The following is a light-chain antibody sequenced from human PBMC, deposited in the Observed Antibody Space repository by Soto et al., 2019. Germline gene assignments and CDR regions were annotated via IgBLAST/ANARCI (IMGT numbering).Light chain of an antibody. J-gene: IGLJ1*01. CDR3: SSYTTSLTYV. V-gene: IGLV2-14*03. CDR1: SSDVDAYDY. Sequence: QSVLTQPASVSGSPGQSITISCTGASSDVDAYDYVSWYQQHPGKAPKLMIYDVSSRPSGVSDRLSGSKSGNTASLTISGLQAEDEADYYCSSYTTSLTYVFGTGTKVTVL. CDR2: DVS.